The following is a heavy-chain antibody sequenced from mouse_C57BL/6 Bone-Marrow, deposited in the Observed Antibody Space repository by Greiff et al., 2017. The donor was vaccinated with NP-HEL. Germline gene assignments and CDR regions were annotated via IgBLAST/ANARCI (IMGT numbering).Heavy chain of an antibody. CDR3: ARRGWTHYFDY. Sequence: VQLQQSGAELVKPGASVKLSCKASGYTFTSYWMQWVKQRPGQGLEWIGEIDPSDSYTNYNQKFKGKATLTVDTSSSTAYMQLSSLTSEDSAVYYCARRGWTHYFDYWGQGTTLTVSS. J-gene: IGHJ2*01. CDR1: GYTFTSYW. CDR2: IDPSDSYT. D-gene: IGHD1-1*02. V-gene: IGHV1-50*01.